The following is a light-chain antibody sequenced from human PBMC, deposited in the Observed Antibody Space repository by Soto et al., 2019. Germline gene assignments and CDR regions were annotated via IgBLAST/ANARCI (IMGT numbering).Light chain of an antibody. CDR3: QKCKVAPFT. Sequence: DIVMTQSADSLAVSLCERATINCKSSQSVFSNSNNKKYLAWYQQKPGQPPKMLIHWASIRESGVPSRFSGSGSGTDFTLTISSLQPEDVDTYYCQKCKVAPFTFGGGTKVDIK. V-gene: IGKV4-1*01. CDR1: QSVFSNSNNKKY. CDR2: WAS. J-gene: IGKJ4*01.